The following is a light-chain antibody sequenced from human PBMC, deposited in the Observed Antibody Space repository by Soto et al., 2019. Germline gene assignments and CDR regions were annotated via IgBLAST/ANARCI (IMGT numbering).Light chain of an antibody. J-gene: IGLJ1*01. CDR2: DVD. V-gene: IGLV2-14*03. Sequence: QSVLTQPASVSGSPGQSITISRTGTSSDVGGYNYVSWYQQYPGKAPKVVIYDVDNRPSGVSHRFSGSKSGNTASLTISGLQAEDEADYYCSSYTSSSTRGFGTGTKVTVL. CDR3: SSYTSSSTRG. CDR1: SSDVGGYNY.